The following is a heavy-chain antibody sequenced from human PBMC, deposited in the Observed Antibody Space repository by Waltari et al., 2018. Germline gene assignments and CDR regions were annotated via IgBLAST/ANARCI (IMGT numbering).Heavy chain of an antibody. V-gene: IGHV1-69*12. CDR3: AGEMATNGGDWFDP. CDR2: ISPIGGTA. D-gene: IGHD5-12*01. Sequence: QVQLVQSGAEVKKPGSSVKVSCKASGGTFSSYAISWVRQAPGPGLEWMGGISPIGGTANYAQKFQGRVTITADESTSTAYMERSSLRSEDTAVYYCAGEMATNGGDWFDPWGQGTLVTVSS. CDR1: GGTFSSYA. J-gene: IGHJ5*02.